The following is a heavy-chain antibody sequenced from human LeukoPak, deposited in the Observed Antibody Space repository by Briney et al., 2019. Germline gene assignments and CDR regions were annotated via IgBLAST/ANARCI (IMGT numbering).Heavy chain of an antibody. J-gene: IGHJ5*02. V-gene: IGHV4-4*07. CDR3: ARALWFGHQGWFDP. Sequence: SETLSLTCTVSGGSISSYYWSWIRQPAGKGLEWIGRLYTSGSTNYNPSLKSRVTMSVDTSKNQFSLKLSSVTAADTAVYYCARALWFGHQGWFDPWGQGTLVTVSS. CDR2: LYTSGST. CDR1: GGSISSYY. D-gene: IGHD3-10*01.